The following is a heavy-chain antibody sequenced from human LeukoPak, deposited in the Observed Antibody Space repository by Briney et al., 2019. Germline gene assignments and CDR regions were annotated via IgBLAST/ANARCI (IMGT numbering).Heavy chain of an antibody. Sequence: GGSLRLSCAASGFTFSRYWMSWVRQAPGKGLEWVANIKQDGSEKYYVDSVKGRFTISRDDAKNSLYLQMNSLRAEDTAVYYCARDGWSPDYWGQGTLVTVSS. V-gene: IGHV3-7*01. CDR2: IKQDGSEK. CDR1: GFTFSRYW. J-gene: IGHJ4*02. CDR3: ARDGWSPDY.